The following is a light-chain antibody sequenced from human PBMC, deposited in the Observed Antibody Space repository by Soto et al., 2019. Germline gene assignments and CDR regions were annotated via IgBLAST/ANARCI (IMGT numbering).Light chain of an antibody. CDR3: SSYTSNYTLV. CDR2: EVT. V-gene: IGLV2-14*01. Sequence: QSALTQPASVSGSPGQSITISCTGTSNDIGADDFVSWYQHHPDKTPTLIIFEVTYRPTGISHRFSASKSGNTASLTISGLEAEDEAIYYCSSYTSNYTLVFGGGTKLTVL. J-gene: IGLJ3*02. CDR1: SNDIGADDF.